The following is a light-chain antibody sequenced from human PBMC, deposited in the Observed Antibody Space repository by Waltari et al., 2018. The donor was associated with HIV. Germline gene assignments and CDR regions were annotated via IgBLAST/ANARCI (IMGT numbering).Light chain of an antibody. V-gene: IGLV2-23*02. J-gene: IGLJ1*01. CDR3: CSYAGSPYV. CDR1: SSDVGSYNL. Sequence: QSALTQPAPVSGSPGPSITISCTGTSSDVGSYNLVSWYQQHPGKAPILMIYEVNKRPSGVSKRFSGSKSGNTASLTISGLQAEDEADYYCCSYAGSPYVFGTGTKVTVL. CDR2: EVN.